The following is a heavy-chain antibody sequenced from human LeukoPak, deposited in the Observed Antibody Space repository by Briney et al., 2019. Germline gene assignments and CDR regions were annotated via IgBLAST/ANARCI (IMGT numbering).Heavy chain of an antibody. CDR2: INPSGGST. V-gene: IGHV1-46*01. Sequence: PAAPVKVSCKASGYTFTSYYMHWVRQAPGQGLEWMGIINPSGGSTSYAQKFQGRVTMTRDTSTSTVYMELSSLRSEDTAVYYCARTVGATEFLDYWGQGTLVTVSS. CDR3: ARTVGATEFLDY. CDR1: GYTFTSYY. J-gene: IGHJ4*02. D-gene: IGHD1-26*01.